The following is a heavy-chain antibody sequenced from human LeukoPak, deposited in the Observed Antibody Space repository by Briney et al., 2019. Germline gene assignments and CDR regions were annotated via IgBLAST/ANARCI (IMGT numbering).Heavy chain of an antibody. D-gene: IGHD2-15*01. CDR3: ARDRCFGSGGSCYHPFYYYYGMDV. CDR1: GFTFSSYS. CDR2: ISSSSSYI. V-gene: IGHV3-21*01. Sequence: GGSLRLSCVASGFTFSSYSMNWVRQAPGKGLEWVSSISSSSSYIYYADSVKGRFTISRDNAKNSLYLQMNSLRAEDTAAYYCARDRCFGSGGSCYHPFYYYYGMDVWSQGTTVTVSS. J-gene: IGHJ6*02.